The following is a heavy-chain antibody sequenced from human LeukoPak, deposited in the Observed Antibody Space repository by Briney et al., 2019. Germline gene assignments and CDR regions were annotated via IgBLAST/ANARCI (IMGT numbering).Heavy chain of an antibody. CDR3: ANTNWTGGGFDY. D-gene: IGHD1-1*01. J-gene: IGHJ4*02. V-gene: IGHV3-23*01. CDR1: GFTFSSYA. CDR2: ISGSGGST. Sequence: PGGSLRLSCAASGFTFSSYAMSWVRQAPGKGLEWVSAISGSGGSTYYADSVKGRFTISRDNSKNTLYLQMNSLIAEDTAVYYCANTNWTGGGFDYGGKGTLVTASS.